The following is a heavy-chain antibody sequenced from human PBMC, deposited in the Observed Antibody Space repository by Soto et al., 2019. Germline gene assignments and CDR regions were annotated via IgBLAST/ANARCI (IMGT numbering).Heavy chain of an antibody. Sequence: SETLSLTCTVSCGSISSSSYYWGWIRQPPGKGLEWIGSIYYSGSTYYNPSLKSRVTISVDTSKNQFSLKLSSVTAADTAVYYCARRYCSGGSCYPTGTWFDPWGQGTLVTVSS. CDR2: IYYSGST. CDR1: CGSISSSSYY. D-gene: IGHD2-15*01. V-gene: IGHV4-39*01. J-gene: IGHJ5*02. CDR3: ARRYCSGGSCYPTGTWFDP.